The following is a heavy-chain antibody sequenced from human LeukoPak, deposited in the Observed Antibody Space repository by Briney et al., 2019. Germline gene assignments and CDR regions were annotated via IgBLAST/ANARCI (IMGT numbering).Heavy chain of an antibody. CDR2: IYTGGST. CDR1: GGSISSYY. Sequence: PSETLSLTCTVSGGSISSYYWSWIRQPAGKGLEWIGRIYTGGSTNYNPSLKSRVTMSVDTSKNQFSLKLSSVTAADTAVYYCARGPGQLLVGYYYYYMDVWGKGTTVTVSS. CDR3: ARGPGQLLVGYYYYYMDV. V-gene: IGHV4-4*07. D-gene: IGHD2-2*01. J-gene: IGHJ6*03.